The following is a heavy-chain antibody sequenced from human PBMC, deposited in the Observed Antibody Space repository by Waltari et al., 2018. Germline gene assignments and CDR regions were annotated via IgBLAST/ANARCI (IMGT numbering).Heavy chain of an antibody. V-gene: IGHV4-59*01. CDR3: ARLRFLEWLPDY. Sequence: QVQLQESGPGLAKPSEILSLTCTVSGGSISSYFWSWIRQPPGKGLEWIGYIYYSGSTNYNPSLKSRVTISVDTSKNQFSLKLSSVTAADTAVYYCARLRFLEWLPDYWGQGTLVTVSS. J-gene: IGHJ4*02. CDR2: IYYSGST. D-gene: IGHD3-3*01. CDR1: GGSISSYF.